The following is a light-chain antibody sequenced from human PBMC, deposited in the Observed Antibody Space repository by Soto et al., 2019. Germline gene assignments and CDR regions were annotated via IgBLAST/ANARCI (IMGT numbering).Light chain of an antibody. V-gene: IGLV1-44*01. Sequence: QSVLTQPPSASGTPGQRVTISCSGGSSNIGSNTVNWYQQLPGTAPKLLIYSNNQRPSGVPDRFSGSKSGTSASLAIIGLQSEDGADYYCAAWDDSLNGLHVFGTGTKVTVL. CDR2: SNN. CDR1: SSNIGSNT. CDR3: AAWDDSLNGLHV. J-gene: IGLJ1*01.